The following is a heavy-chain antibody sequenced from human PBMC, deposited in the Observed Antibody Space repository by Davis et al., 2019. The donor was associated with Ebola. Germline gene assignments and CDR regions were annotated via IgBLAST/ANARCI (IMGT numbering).Heavy chain of an antibody. CDR1: GFTFSNAW. V-gene: IGHV3-15*07. D-gene: IGHD4-17*01. CDR3: ASDAVTTINWYFDL. CDR2: IKSKTDGGTT. J-gene: IGHJ2*01. Sequence: GGSLRLSCAASGFTFSNAWMNWVRQAPGKGLEWVGRIKSKTDGGTTDYAAPVKGRFTISRDNSKNTLYLQMNSLRAEDTAVYYCASDAVTTINWYFDLWGRGTLVTVSS.